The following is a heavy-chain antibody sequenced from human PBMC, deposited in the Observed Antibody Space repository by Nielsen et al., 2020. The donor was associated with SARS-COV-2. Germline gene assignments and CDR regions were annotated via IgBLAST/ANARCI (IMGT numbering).Heavy chain of an antibody. CDR2: IMQDGSEK. J-gene: IGHJ4*02. CDR1: GFSFGIYS. D-gene: IGHD5-24*01. CDR3: AREGGGWLQFTLDY. V-gene: IGHV3-7*01. Sequence: GESLKISCAASGFSFGIYSMSWVRQAPGKGLEWVANIMQDGSEKYYVDSVKGRFSISRDNAKNSLYLQMNSLRAEDTAVYYCAREGGGWLQFTLDYWGQGSLVTVSS.